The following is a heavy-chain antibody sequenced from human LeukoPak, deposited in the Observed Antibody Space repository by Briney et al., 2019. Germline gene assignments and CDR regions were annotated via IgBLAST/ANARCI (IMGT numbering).Heavy chain of an antibody. V-gene: IGHV4-4*07. Sequence: SETLSLTCTVSGGSISSYYWGWIRQPAGKGLEWIGRIYTSGSTNYNPSLKSRVTMSVDTSKNQFSLKLSSVTAADTAVYYCARDARDTASNYYYYYMDVWGKGTTVTVSS. CDR3: ARDARDTASNYYYYYMDV. D-gene: IGHD5-18*01. J-gene: IGHJ6*03. CDR1: GGSISSYY. CDR2: IYTSGST.